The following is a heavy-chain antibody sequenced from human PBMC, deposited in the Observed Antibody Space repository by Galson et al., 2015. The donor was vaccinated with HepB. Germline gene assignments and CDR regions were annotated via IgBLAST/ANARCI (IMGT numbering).Heavy chain of an antibody. CDR1: GYTFTGYY. CDR3: ARGVMSARIVGQRRNWFDP. D-gene: IGHD2-15*01. V-gene: IGHV1-2*06. Sequence: SVKVSCKASGYTFTGYYMHWVRQAPGQGLEWMGRINPNSGGTNYAQKFQGRVTMTRDTSISTAYMELSRLRSDDTAVYYCARGVMSARIVGQRRNWFDPWGQGTLVTVSS. J-gene: IGHJ5*02. CDR2: INPNSGGT.